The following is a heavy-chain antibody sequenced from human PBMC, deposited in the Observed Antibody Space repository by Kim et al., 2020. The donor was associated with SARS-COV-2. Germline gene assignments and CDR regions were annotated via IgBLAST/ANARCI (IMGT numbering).Heavy chain of an antibody. J-gene: IGHJ6*02. CDR3: ARWGSRGYCSSTSCYYYYYYGMDV. CDR1: GFTFSSYW. Sequence: GGSLRLSCAASGFTFSSYWMSWVRQAPGKGLEWVANIKQDGSEKYYVDSVKGRFTISRDNAKNSLYLQMNSLRAEDTAVYYCARWGSRGYCSSTSCYYYYYYGMDVWGQGTTVTVSS. CDR2: IKQDGSEK. D-gene: IGHD2-2*01. V-gene: IGHV3-7*01.